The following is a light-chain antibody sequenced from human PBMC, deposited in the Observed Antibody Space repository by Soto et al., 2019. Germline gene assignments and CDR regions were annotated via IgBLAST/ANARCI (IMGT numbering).Light chain of an antibody. CDR2: EVS. CDR3: SSYSISTAYL. J-gene: IGLJ1*01. CDR1: SSDVGGYDY. Sequence: QSALTQPASVSGSPGQSITIPCTGTSSDVGGYDYVSWYQLHPGKAPKLMVFEVSNRPSGVSYRFSGSKSGNTASLTIPGLQAEDEADYFCSSYSISTAYLFGTGTKLTVL. V-gene: IGLV2-14*01.